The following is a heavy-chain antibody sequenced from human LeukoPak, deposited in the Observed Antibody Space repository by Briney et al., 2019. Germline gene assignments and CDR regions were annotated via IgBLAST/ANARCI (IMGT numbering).Heavy chain of an antibody. D-gene: IGHD1-26*01. Sequence: EASVKVSCKASGGTFSSYAINWVRQAPGQGLEWMGGIIPIFDTANYAQKFQGRVTITTDESTSTAYMELSSLRSEDTAVYYCARVFARGGEISGSYYYYWGQGTLVTVSS. CDR1: GGTFSSYA. CDR3: ARVFARGGEISGSYYYY. V-gene: IGHV1-69*05. CDR2: IIPIFDTA. J-gene: IGHJ4*02.